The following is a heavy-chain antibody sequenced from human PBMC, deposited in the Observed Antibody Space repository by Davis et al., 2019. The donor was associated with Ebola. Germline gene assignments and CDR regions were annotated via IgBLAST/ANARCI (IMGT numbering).Heavy chain of an antibody. J-gene: IGHJ6*02. CDR3: ATSSIAARNGMDV. CDR2: ISWNSGSI. CDR1: GFTFDDYA. Sequence: PGGSLRLSCAASGFTFDDYAMHWVRQAPGKGLEWVSGISWNSGSIGYADSVKGRFTISRDNAKNSLYLQMNSLRAEDTALYYCATSSIAARNGMDVWGQGTTVTVSS. D-gene: IGHD6-6*01. V-gene: IGHV3-9*01.